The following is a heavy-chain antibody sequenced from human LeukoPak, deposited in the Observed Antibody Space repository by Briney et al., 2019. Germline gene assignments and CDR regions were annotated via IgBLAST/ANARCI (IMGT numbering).Heavy chain of an antibody. V-gene: IGHV3-23*01. D-gene: IGHD2-2*01. Sequence: PGGSLRLSCAASGFTFSSYAMSWVRQAPGKGLEGVSAISGSGGSTYYADSVKGRFTISRDNSKNTLYMQMNSLRAEDTAVYYCAKDGVVVPAADYYYYYYMDVWGKGTTVTVSS. CDR1: GFTFSSYA. J-gene: IGHJ6*03. CDR3: AKDGVVVPAADYYYYYYMDV. CDR2: ISGSGGST.